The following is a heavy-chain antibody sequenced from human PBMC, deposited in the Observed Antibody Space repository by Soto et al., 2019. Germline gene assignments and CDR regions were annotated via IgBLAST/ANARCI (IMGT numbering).Heavy chain of an antibody. CDR3: TGAGYRKGFFHY. Sequence: GGSLRLSCAASGFTFSSYWMHWLRQVPGKGLVWVSSIKGDGSVTNYGDSVKGRFAISRDNAKNTLYLQMNSLRADDTAVYYCTGAGYRKGFFHYSCPGLLVTVSS. V-gene: IGHV3-74*01. CDR2: IKGDGSVT. CDR1: GFTFSSYW. D-gene: IGHD5-12*01. J-gene: IGHJ4*02.